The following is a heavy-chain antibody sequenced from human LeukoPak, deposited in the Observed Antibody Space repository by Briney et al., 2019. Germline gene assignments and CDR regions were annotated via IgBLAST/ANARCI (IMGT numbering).Heavy chain of an antibody. J-gene: IGHJ4*02. D-gene: IGHD3-9*01. CDR1: GFTFSSYA. V-gene: IGHV3-21*01. Sequence: GGSLRLSCAASGFTFSSYAMSWVRQAPGKGLEWVSSISSSSSYINYADSVKGRFTISRDNAKNSLYLQMNSLRAEDTAVYYCARSSYDILTGYLGYGGQGTLVTVSS. CDR3: ARSSYDILTGYLGY. CDR2: ISSSSSYI.